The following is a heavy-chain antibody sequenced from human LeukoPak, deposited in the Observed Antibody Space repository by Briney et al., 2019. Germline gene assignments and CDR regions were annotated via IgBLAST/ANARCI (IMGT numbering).Heavy chain of an antibody. J-gene: IGHJ4*02. V-gene: IGHV3-23*01. CDR1: GFTFNISA. D-gene: IGHD3-10*01. CDR2: ISGSGGST. Sequence: GGSLRLSCAASGFTFNISAMSWVRQAPGKGLECVSPISGSGGSTYYADSVQGRFTISRDNSKNTLYLQMTSLRVHDTALYYCAKRPPGSGLDYWGQGTLVTVSS. CDR3: AKRPPGSGLDY.